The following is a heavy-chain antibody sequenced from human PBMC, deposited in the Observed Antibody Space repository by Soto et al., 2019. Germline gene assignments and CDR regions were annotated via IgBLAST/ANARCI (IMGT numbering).Heavy chain of an antibody. V-gene: IGHV3-21*01. CDR3: VRAGTARLLMKNWLDS. J-gene: IGHJ5*01. D-gene: IGHD3-16*01. CDR1: GFTFGTYD. CDR2: ITADSDYI. Sequence: ALRLSCAASGFTFGTYDMHWVRQAPGEGLEWVSSITADSDYIYYADSVKGRFSISRDNAKNSLYLLMYRLRAEDTAVYHCVRAGTARLLMKNWLDSWGQGALVTVSS.